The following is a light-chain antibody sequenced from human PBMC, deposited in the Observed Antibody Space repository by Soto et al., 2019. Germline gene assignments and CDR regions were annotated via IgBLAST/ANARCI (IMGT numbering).Light chain of an antibody. CDR2: VNSDGSH. J-gene: IGLJ2*01. V-gene: IGLV4-69*01. CDR3: QTWGTGIHV. CDR1: SGHSSYA. Sequence: QPVLTQSPSASASLGASVKLTCTLSSGHSSYAIAWHQQQPEKGPRYLMNVNSDGSHSKGDGIPDRFSGSSSGAERYLTIYGLQTEDEADYYCQTWGTGIHVFGGGTKLTVL.